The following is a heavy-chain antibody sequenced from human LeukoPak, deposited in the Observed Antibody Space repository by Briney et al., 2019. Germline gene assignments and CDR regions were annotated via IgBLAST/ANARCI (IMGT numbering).Heavy chain of an antibody. CDR3: ARVRYSSGWSDKFDY. CDR2: IWYDGSNK. J-gene: IGHJ4*03. D-gene: IGHD6-19*01. CDR1: GFTFSSYG. V-gene: IGHV3-33*01. Sequence: GGSLRLSCAASGFTFSSYGMHWVRQAPGKGLEWVAVIWYDGSNKYYADSVKGRFTISRDNSKNTLYLQMNSLRAEDTAVYYCARVRYSSGWSDKFDYWGQGTTVTVSS.